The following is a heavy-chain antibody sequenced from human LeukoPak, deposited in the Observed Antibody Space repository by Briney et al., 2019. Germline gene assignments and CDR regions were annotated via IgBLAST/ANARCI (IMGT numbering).Heavy chain of an antibody. V-gene: IGHV4-59*11. Sequence: PSETLSLTCTVSGGSISSHYWSWIRQPPGKGLEWIGYIYYSGSTNYNPSLKSRVTISVDTSKNQFSLKLSSVTAADTAVYYCARLDRDYYYMDVWGKGTTVTVSS. CDR2: IYYSGST. CDR1: GGSISSHY. J-gene: IGHJ6*03. D-gene: IGHD3-10*01. CDR3: ARLDRDYYYMDV.